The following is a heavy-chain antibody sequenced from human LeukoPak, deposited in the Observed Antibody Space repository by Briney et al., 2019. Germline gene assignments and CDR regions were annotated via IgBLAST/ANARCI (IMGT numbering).Heavy chain of an antibody. Sequence: PSETLSLTCAVSGGSISSSNWWSWVRQPPGKGLEWIGEIYHSGSTNYNPSLKSRVTISVDTSKNQFSLKLSSVTAADTAVYFCARGPYFYDSSGAFDIWGQGTMVTVSS. D-gene: IGHD3-22*01. V-gene: IGHV4-4*02. J-gene: IGHJ3*02. CDR3: ARGPYFYDSSGAFDI. CDR2: IYHSGST. CDR1: GGSISSSNW.